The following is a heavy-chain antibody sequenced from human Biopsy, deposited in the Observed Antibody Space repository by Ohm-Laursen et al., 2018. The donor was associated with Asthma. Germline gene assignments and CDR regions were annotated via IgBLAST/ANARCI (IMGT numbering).Heavy chain of an antibody. J-gene: IGHJ6*02. D-gene: IGHD3-3*01. Sequence: SLRLSCAAFGFTFSSYGMYWVRQAPGKGLEWVAVISYDGSNKYYADSVRGRFTISRDNSKNTLYLQMNSLRAEDTAVYYCAKDTEGRYDFWSGLSYNYYGMDVWGQGTTVTVSS. V-gene: IGHV3-30*18. CDR3: AKDTEGRYDFWSGLSYNYYGMDV. CDR2: ISYDGSNK. CDR1: GFTFSSYG.